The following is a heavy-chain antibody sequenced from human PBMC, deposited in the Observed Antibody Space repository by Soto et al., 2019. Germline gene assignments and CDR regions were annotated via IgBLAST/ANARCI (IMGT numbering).Heavy chain of an antibody. CDR1: GGSINSYY. V-gene: IGHV4-59*01. J-gene: IGHJ4*02. CDR2: IYYTGST. Sequence: QVQLQESGPGLVKPSETLSLTCTVSGGSINSYYWSWIRQPPGKGLEWIGYIYYTGSTNYNPSLKSQVTISVDTYKTQFSLKLTSVTDADTAVYYCARGDDYGDYDWGQGTLVTVSS. D-gene: IGHD4-17*01. CDR3: ARGDDYGDYD.